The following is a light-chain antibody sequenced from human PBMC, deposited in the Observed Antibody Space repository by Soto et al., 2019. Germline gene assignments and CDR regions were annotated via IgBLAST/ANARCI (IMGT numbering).Light chain of an antibody. Sequence: EIVLTQSPGTLSLSVGERATLSCRASQSVSSSFLAWYQQKPGQAPRLLIYGASSRATGIPVRFSGSGSGTDFTLTISRLEPEDFAVYYCQQCGGSPITFGQGTRLEI. V-gene: IGKV3-20*01. CDR3: QQCGGSPIT. CDR1: QSVSSSF. CDR2: GAS. J-gene: IGKJ5*01.